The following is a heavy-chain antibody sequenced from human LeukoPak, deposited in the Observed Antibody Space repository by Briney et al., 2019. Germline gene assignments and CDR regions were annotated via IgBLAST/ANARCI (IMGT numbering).Heavy chain of an antibody. CDR1: GYTFTNYY. CDR3: ARRYCSSTSCNPYFFDY. CDR2: ISPGDSDA. J-gene: IGHJ4*02. V-gene: IGHV5-51*01. D-gene: IGHD2-2*01. Sequence: KNGESPKISCKGSGYTFTNYYIGWVRQTPGKGLEWMGIISPGDSDARYSPSFQGQVTISADKSISTAYLRWSSLKASDTAMYYCARRYCSSTSCNPYFFDYWGQGTLVTVSS.